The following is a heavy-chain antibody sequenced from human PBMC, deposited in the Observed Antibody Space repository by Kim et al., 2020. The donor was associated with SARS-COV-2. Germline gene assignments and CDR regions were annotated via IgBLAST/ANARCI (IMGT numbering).Heavy chain of an antibody. CDR2: VYNTGST. CDR1: GDSISSSSNY. V-gene: IGHV4-39*01. J-gene: IGHJ4*02. CDR3: AASLSSQFDY. Sequence: SETLSLTCTVSGDSISSSSNYWALIRQPPGKGLEWIGSVYNTGSTYYNPSLRSRLTMSVDASKNHFSLTLSSVTVADTAIYCCAASLSSQFDYWGQGILV.